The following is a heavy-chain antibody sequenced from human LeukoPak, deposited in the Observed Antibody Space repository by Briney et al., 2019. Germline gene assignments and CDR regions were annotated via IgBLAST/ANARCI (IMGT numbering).Heavy chain of an antibody. V-gene: IGHV4-59*08. CDR2: IYYSGST. CDR1: GGSISIYY. J-gene: IGHJ4*02. Sequence: SETLSLTCTVSGGSISIYYWSWIRQPPGKGLEWIGYIYYSGSTNYNPSLKSRVTMSLDTSKNQFSLKLSSVTAADTAVYYCARRTYDSSDDSFDYWGQGTLVTVSS. D-gene: IGHD3-22*01. CDR3: ARRTYDSSDDSFDY.